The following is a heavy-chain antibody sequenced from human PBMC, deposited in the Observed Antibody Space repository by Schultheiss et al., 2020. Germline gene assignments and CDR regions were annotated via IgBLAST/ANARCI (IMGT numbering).Heavy chain of an antibody. CDR3: ARSYSSGWYYFDY. CDR2: IYHSGST. V-gene: IGHV4-4*02. Sequence: SETLSLTCAVSGGSISSSNWWSWVRQPPGKGLEWIGEIYHSGSTNYNPSLKSRVTISVDKSKNQFSLKLSSVTAADTAVYYCARSYSSGWYYFDYWCQGTLVTVSS. D-gene: IGHD6-19*01. CDR1: GGSISSSNW. J-gene: IGHJ4*02.